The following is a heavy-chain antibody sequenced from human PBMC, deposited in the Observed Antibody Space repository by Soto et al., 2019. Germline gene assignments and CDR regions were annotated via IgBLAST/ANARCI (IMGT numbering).Heavy chain of an antibody. D-gene: IGHD2-2*01. CDR2: INPNSGGT. J-gene: IGHJ3*02. CDR1: GYTFTGYY. V-gene: IGHV1-2*04. CDR3: AREVDSGNDAFDI. Sequence: ASVKVSCKASGYTFTGYYMHWVRQAPGQGLEWMGWINPNSGGTNYAQKFQGWVTMTRDTSISTAYMELSRLRSDDTAVYYCAREVDSGNDAFDIWGQGTMVTVSS.